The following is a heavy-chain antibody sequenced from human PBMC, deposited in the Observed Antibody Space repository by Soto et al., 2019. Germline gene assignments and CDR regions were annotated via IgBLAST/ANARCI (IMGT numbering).Heavy chain of an antibody. CDR1: GGSISSSSYY. CDR2: IYYSGST. V-gene: IGHV4-39*01. D-gene: IGHD1-26*01. CDR3: ARAYSNSSGSLEWELLRNYFDY. Sequence: TVSGGSISSSSYYWGWIRQPPGKGLEWIGSIYYSGSTYYNPSLKSRVTISVDTSKNQFSLKLSSVTAADTAVYYCARAYSNSSGSLEWELLRNYFDYWGQGTLVTVSS. J-gene: IGHJ4*02.